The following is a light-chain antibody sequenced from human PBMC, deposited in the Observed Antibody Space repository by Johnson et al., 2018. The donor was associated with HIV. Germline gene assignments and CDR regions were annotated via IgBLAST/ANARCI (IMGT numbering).Light chain of an antibody. Sequence: QSVLTQPPSVSAAPGQKVTISCSGSSSNIGNNYVSWYQQLPGTAPKLHIYENNKRPSGIPDRFSGSKSGTSATLGITGLQTGDEADYYCGTWDSSLILYVFGTGTKVTVL. CDR1: SSNIGNNY. CDR3: GTWDSSLILYV. V-gene: IGLV1-51*02. J-gene: IGLJ1*01. CDR2: ENN.